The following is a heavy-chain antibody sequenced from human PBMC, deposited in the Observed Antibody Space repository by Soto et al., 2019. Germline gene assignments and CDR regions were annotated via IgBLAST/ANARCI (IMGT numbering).Heavy chain of an antibody. CDR3: ARGYQYYDILTGPKPYYFDY. J-gene: IGHJ4*02. D-gene: IGHD3-9*01. V-gene: IGHV4-34*01. CDR2: INHSGST. Sequence: SETLSLTCAVYGGSFSGYYWSWIRQPPGKGLEWIGEINHSGSTNYNPSLKSRVTISVDTSKNQFSLKLSSVTAADTAVYYCARGYQYYDILTGPKPYYFDYWGQGTLVTVSS. CDR1: GGSFSGYY.